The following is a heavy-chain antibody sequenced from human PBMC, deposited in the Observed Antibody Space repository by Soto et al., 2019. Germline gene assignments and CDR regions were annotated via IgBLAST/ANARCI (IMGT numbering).Heavy chain of an antibody. CDR1: GFTFNNYA. CDR2: INDNGGST. J-gene: IGHJ4*02. CDR3: AKVTSREPGYSYGTSDY. D-gene: IGHD5-18*01. Sequence: EVQLLESGGGLVQPGGSLRLSCAASGFTFNNYAMTWVRQAPEKGLEWVSAINDNGGSTYYAGSVQGRFTISRDYSKNTLYLQMTSLRAEDTAVYYCAKVTSREPGYSYGTSDYWGQGTLVTVSS. V-gene: IGHV3-23*01.